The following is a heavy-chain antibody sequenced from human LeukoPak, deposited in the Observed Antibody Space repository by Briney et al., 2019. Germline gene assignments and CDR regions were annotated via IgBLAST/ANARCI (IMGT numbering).Heavy chain of an antibody. Sequence: ASVKVSCKASGYTFTSYAMHWVRQAPGQRLEWMGWINAGNGNTKYSQKFRGRVTITRDTSASTAYMELSSLRSEDTAVYYCARDGYCSSTSCYRNWFDPWGQGTLVTVSS. V-gene: IGHV1-3*01. J-gene: IGHJ5*02. CDR3: ARDGYCSSTSCYRNWFDP. CDR1: GYTFTSYA. D-gene: IGHD2-2*01. CDR2: INAGNGNT.